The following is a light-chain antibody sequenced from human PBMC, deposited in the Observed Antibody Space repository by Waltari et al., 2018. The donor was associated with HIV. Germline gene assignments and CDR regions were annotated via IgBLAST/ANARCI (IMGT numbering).Light chain of an antibody. Sequence: DIRMTQSPSTLSAFIGDRVTISCRASQNIGNFLAWYQQKLGKAPKLLISLASSRERGVPIRFSGSGSGSDFSLTISGLQYEDFATYYCQQFETYYIFGQGTRLE. CDR2: LAS. J-gene: IGKJ2*01. V-gene: IGKV1-5*03. CDR3: QQFETYYI. CDR1: QNIGNF.